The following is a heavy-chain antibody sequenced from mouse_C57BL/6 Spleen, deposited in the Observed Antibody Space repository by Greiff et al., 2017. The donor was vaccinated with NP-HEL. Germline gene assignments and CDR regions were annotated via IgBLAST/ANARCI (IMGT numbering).Heavy chain of an antibody. V-gene: IGHV1-61*01. J-gene: IGHJ2*01. CDR2: IYPSDSET. Sequence: QVQLQQPGAELVRPGSSVKLSCKASGYTFTSYWMDWVKQRPGQGLEWIGNIYPSDSETHYNQKFKDKATLTVDKSSSTAYMQLSSLTSEDSAVYYCARGYGSTRNYFDDWGQGTTLTVAS. CDR1: GYTFTSYW. CDR3: ARGYGSTRNYFDD. D-gene: IGHD1-1*01.